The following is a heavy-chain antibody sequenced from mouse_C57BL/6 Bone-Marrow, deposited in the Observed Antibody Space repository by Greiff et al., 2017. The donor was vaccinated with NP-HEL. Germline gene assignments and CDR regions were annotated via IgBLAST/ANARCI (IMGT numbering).Heavy chain of an antibody. J-gene: IGHJ3*01. CDR3: TTYYYDPY. CDR2: IDPENGDT. CDR1: GFNIKDDY. Sequence: VQLQQSGAELVRPGASAKLSCTASGFNIKDDYMHWVKQRPEQGLEWIGWIDPENGDTEYASKFQGKATITADTSSNTAYLQLSSLTSEDTAVYYCTTYYYDPYWGQGTLVTVSA. D-gene: IGHD1-1*01. V-gene: IGHV14-4*01.